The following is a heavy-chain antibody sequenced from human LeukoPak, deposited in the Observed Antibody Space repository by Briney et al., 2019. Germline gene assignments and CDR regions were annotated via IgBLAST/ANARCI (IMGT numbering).Heavy chain of an antibody. CDR2: ISYDGSNK. V-gene: IGHV3-30*18. D-gene: IGHD5-18*01. J-gene: IGHJ5*02. CDR3: AKNCQAYTYFPHWFDP. CDR1: GFTFSSYG. Sequence: PGGSLRLSCAASGFTFSSYGMHWVRQAPGKGLEWVAVISYDGSNKYYADSVKGRFTISRDNSKNTLYLQMNSLRAEDTAMYYCAKNCQAYTYFPHWFDPWGQGTLVTVSS.